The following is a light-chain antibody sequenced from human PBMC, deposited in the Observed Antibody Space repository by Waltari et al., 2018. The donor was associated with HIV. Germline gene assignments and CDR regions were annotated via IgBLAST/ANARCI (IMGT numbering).Light chain of an antibody. Sequence: LTQPPSMSTVWGQPPTATCLGDNHNVYHLSPAWVQHRQGHPPKLLSHRNNNRPSGVSERFSASRAGDTTFLTISGLQSEDEADYFCLAWDTNLGGWVFGGGTHLTV. CDR2: RNN. V-gene: IGLV10-54*04. J-gene: IGLJ3*02. CDR3: LAWDTNLGGWV. CDR1: NHNVYHLS.